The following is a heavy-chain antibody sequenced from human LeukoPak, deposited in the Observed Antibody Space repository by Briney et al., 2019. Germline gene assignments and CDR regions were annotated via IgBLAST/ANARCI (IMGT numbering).Heavy chain of an antibody. D-gene: IGHD2-2*03. J-gene: IGHJ4*02. CDR2: ISPNSGGT. V-gene: IGHV1-2*02. Sequence: ASVKVSCKASGYTFTGYYMHWVRQAPGQGLEWMGWISPNSGGTRYTQKFQGRVTLTRDTSISTAYVELSRLTSDDTAVYYCARVTQYGSSQGDYWGQGTLVTVSS. CDR3: ARVTQYGSSQGDY. CDR1: GYTFTGYY.